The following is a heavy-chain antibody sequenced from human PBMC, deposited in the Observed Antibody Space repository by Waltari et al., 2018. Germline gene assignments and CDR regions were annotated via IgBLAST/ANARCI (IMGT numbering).Heavy chain of an antibody. V-gene: IGHV2-5*01. CDR1: GFSLSTSGVG. D-gene: IGHD4-4*01. CDR3: AHRQRGMKLVTVAFDY. CDR2: IYWNDDK. Sequence: QITLKESGPTLVKPTQTLTLTCTFSGFSLSTSGVGVGWIRQPPGKALEWLALIYWNDDKRYSPSLKSRLTITKDTSKNQVVLTMTNMDPVDTATYYCAHRQRGMKLVTVAFDYWGQGTLVTVSS. J-gene: IGHJ4*02.